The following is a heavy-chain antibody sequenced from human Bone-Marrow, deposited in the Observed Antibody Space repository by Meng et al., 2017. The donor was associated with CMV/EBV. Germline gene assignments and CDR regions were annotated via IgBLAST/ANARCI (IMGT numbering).Heavy chain of an antibody. CDR2: IIPIRGIA. V-gene: IGHV1-69*02. J-gene: IGHJ6*02. CDR1: GGTFSSYT. D-gene: IGHD6-13*01. Sequence: SVKVSCNASGGTFSSYTISWVRQAPGQGLEWMGRIIPIRGIANYAQKLQGRVTITADKSTSTAYMELSSLRYEDTAVYYCATVGDSSSWQHYYYDGMDVWGQGTTITVSS. CDR3: ATVGDSSSWQHYYYDGMDV.